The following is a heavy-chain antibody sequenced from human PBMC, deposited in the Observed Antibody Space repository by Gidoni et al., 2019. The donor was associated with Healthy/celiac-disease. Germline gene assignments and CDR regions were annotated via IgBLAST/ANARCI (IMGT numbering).Heavy chain of an antibody. V-gene: IGHV3-48*03. J-gene: IGHJ4*02. D-gene: IGHD4-17*01. CDR3: AREAVTTDFDY. CDR2: ISSCGSTI. CDR1: EFTFSSNE. Sequence: EVQLVESGVGLVKPGGSLRRPCAASEFTFSSNEMNWVRKAPGKGLEWFSYISSCGSTIYYADSVKGRFTISRDNAKNSLYLQMNSLRAEDTAVYYCAREAVTTDFDYWGQGTLVTVSS.